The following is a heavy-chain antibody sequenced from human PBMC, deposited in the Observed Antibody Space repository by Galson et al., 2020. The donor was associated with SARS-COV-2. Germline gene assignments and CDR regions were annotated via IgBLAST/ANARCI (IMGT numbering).Heavy chain of an antibody. Sequence: GESLKISCAASGFTFSSYWMSWVRQAPGKGLEWVANIKQDGSEKYYVDSVKGRFTISSDNAKNSLYLQMNSLRAEDTAVYYCARDPEYSGYDSYYGMDVWGQGTTVTVSS. J-gene: IGHJ6*02. V-gene: IGHV3-7*01. CDR3: ARDPEYSGYDSYYGMDV. D-gene: IGHD5-12*01. CDR1: GFTFSSYW. CDR2: IKQDGSEK.